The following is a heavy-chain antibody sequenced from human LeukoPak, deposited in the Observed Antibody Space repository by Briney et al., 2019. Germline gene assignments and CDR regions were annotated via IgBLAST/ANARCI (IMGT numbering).Heavy chain of an antibody. J-gene: IGHJ4*02. CDR3: ARHRKDIVATYDY. CDR2: IYYSGST. D-gene: IGHD5-12*01. CDR1: GGSISSSSYY. V-gene: IGHV4-39*07. Sequence: PSETLSLTCTVSGGSISSSSYYWGWIRQPPGKGLEWIGSIYYSGSTYYNPSLKSRVTISVDTSKNQFSLKLSSVTAADTAVYYCARHRKDIVATYDYWGQGTLVTVSS.